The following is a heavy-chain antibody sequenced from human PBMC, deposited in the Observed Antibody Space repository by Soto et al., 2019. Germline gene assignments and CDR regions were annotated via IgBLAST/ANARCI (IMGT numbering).Heavy chain of an antibody. CDR2: ISSSSSYI. D-gene: IGHD3-22*01. J-gene: IGHJ4*02. CDR3: ARVLDYYDSSGYYSTIDY. V-gene: IGHV3-21*01. Sequence: EVQLVESGGGLVKPGGSLRLSCAASGFTFSSYSMNWVRQAPGKGLEWVSSISSSSSYIYYADSVKGRFTISRDNAKNSLYLQMHSLRAEDTAVYYCARVLDYYDSSGYYSTIDYWGQGTLVTVSS. CDR1: GFTFSSYS.